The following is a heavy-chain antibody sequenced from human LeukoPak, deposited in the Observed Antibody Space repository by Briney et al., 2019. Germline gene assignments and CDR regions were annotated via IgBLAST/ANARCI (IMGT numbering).Heavy chain of an antibody. V-gene: IGHV3-23*01. CDR3: VKGSTDTADAGDFES. J-gene: IGHJ1*01. Sequence: PGRSLRLSCEASGFTIGNFAMSWVRQAPGGGLEWESSIRGSGFKTFYADSVRGRFTIARDTSKNNLFLQLNSLRAEDTALYYCVKGSTDTADAGDFESWGQGTLVTVSS. CDR1: GFTIGNFA. CDR2: IRGSGFKT. D-gene: IGHD3-9*01.